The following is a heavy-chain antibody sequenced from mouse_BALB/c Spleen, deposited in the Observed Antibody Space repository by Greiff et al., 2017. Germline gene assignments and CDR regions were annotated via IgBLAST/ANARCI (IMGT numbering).Heavy chain of an antibody. V-gene: IGHV5-6-4*01. Sequence: EVKLMESGGGLVKPGGSLKLSCAASGFTFSSYTMSWVRQTPGKRLEWIATISSDGSDTTYPDSVKGKFTFSRDKAKNTLYLQLSSLKSEDTAMYYCTRADLRRDYYAMDYWGQGTSVTVSS. J-gene: IGHJ4*01. CDR3: TRADLRRDYYAMDY. CDR1: GFTFSSYT. D-gene: IGHD2-12*01. CDR2: ISSDGSDT.